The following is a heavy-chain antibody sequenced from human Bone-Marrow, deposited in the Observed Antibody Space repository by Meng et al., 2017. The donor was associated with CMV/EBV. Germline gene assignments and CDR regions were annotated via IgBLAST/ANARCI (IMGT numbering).Heavy chain of an antibody. J-gene: IGHJ4*02. CDR3: ASHSGGFWSGSRPGRYYFDY. V-gene: IGHV4-39*07. CDR2: IYDSENT. CDR1: GGSLSSTAYY. D-gene: IGHD3-3*01. Sequence: SETLSLTCTVSGGSLSSTAYYWGWIRQPPGKGLEYIGTIYDSENTFYNPSLRGRLTISVDTSKNQFSLKLTSVTAAGTAVYYCASHSGGFWSGSRPGRYYFDYWGQGTLVTVSS.